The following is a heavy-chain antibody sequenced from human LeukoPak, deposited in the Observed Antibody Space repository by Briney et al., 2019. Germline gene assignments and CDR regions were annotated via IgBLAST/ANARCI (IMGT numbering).Heavy chain of an antibody. J-gene: IGHJ4*02. CDR2: ISFDGSHK. Sequence: QPGRSLRLSCAASGFTFSSYGMHWVRQAPGKGLEWVAVISFDGSHKYYADSVKGRFTISRDNSKNTVYLKMDSLRAEDRAVYYCARVPSQQLVPEYFDFWGQGTLVTVSS. V-gene: IGHV3-30*05. CDR3: ARVPSQQLVPEYFDF. D-gene: IGHD6-13*01. CDR1: GFTFSSYG.